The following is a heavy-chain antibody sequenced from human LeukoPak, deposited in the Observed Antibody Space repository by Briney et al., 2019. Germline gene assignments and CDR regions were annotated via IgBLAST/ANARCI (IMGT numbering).Heavy chain of an antibody. D-gene: IGHD1-26*01. CDR2: IFPIFATA. J-gene: IGHJ4*02. V-gene: IGHV1-69*15. CDR1: GGTFSSYA. Sequence: SVKVSCKASGGTFSSYAISWVRQAPGQGLEWMGRIFPIFATANYAQKFQGRVTITADESTSTAYMELSSLRSEDTAVYYCARESGSYEAYFDYWGQGTLVTASS. CDR3: ARESGSYEAYFDY.